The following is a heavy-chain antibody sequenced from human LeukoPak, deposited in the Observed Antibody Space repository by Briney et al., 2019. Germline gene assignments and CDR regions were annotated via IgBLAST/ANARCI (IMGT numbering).Heavy chain of an antibody. Sequence: PGGSLRLSCAASGFTFTSYYMHWVRQAPGQGLEWMGIINPSGGSTSYAQKFQGRVTMTRDTSTSTVYMELSSLRSEDTAVYYCARVVTTVTTGVNWFDPWGQGTLVTVSS. CDR2: INPSGGST. J-gene: IGHJ5*02. V-gene: IGHV1-46*01. CDR1: GFTFTSYY. D-gene: IGHD4-17*01. CDR3: ARVVTTVTTGVNWFDP.